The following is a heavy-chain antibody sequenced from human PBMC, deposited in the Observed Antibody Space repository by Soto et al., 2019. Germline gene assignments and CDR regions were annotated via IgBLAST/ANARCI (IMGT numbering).Heavy chain of an antibody. D-gene: IGHD4-17*01. CDR2: IKQDGSEK. V-gene: IGHV3-7*01. Sequence: GTLSLSCGVSGFGLNGYAMSWVRQAPDKGMEGVANIKQDGSEKYYVDSVKGRFTISRDNAKNSLYLQMNSLRAEDSAGYYYARSGQHRDSYGVDSWGQGTLVPVSP. CDR1: GFGLNGYA. J-gene: IGHJ5*01. CDR3: ARSGQHRDSYGVDS.